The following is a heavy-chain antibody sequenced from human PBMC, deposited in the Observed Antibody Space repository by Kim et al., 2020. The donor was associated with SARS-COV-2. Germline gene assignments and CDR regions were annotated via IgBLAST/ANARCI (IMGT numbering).Heavy chain of an antibody. CDR3: ARNLGGSDSGAN. V-gene: IGHV3-53*01. CDR2: IYSGGST. D-gene: IGHD3-22*01. CDR1: GFTVGSSY. J-gene: IGHJ4*02. Sequence: GGSLRLSCAASGFTVGSSYMSWVRQAPGKGLECVSVIYSGGSTNYADSVKGRFTISRDNSENTVYLQMNSLRAEDTAVYYCARNLGGSDSGANWGQGTLATVSS.